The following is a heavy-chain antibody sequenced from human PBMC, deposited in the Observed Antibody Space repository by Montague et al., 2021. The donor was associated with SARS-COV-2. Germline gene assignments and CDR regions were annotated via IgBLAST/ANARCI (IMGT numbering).Heavy chain of an antibody. CDR3: ARDGSGAVAGGGYYYYGMDV. V-gene: IGHV3-7*01. CDR2: IKQDGSEK. Sequence: ETLSLTCAVSGGSISSSNWWSWVRQAPGKGLEWVANIKQDGSEKYHVDSVKGRFTISRDNAKNSLYLQMNSLRAEDTAVYYCARDGSGAVAGGGYYYYGMDVWGQGTTVTVSS. CDR1: GGSISSSNW. D-gene: IGHD6-19*01. J-gene: IGHJ6*02.